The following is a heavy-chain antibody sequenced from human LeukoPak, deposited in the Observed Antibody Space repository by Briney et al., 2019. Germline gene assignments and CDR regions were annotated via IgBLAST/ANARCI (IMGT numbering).Heavy chain of an antibody. CDR1: GFTFSSYA. CDR3: ARVGSGSYFFDY. V-gene: IGHV3-23*01. D-gene: IGHD1-26*01. CDR2: ISGSGGST. J-gene: IGHJ4*02. Sequence: GGSLRLSCAASGFTFSSYAMSWVRQAPGKGLEWVSAISGSGGSTYYADSVKGRFTISRDNAKNSLYLQMNSLRAEDTAVYYCARVGSGSYFFDYWGQGTLVTVSS.